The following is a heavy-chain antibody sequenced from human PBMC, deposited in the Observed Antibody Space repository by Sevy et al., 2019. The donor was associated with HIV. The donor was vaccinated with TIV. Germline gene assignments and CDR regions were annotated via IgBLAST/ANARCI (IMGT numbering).Heavy chain of an antibody. J-gene: IGHJ6*02. D-gene: IGHD1-7*01. V-gene: IGHV1-8*02. Sequence: ASVKVSCKASGDTFSTYDINWVRQAPGQGLEWMGWMSPKSGSTGFAQKFQGRLTMTRDTSINTAYMELSSLRSEDTAVYYFASGGSGGVWNYGYYYYGMDVWGQGTTVTVSS. CDR2: MSPKSGST. CDR3: ASGGSGGVWNYGYYYYGMDV. CDR1: GDTFSTYD.